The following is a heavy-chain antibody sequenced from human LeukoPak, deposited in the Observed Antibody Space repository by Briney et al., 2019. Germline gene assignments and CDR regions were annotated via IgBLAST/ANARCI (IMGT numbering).Heavy chain of an antibody. CDR3: AKDRVEAAAAYLGDY. V-gene: IGHV3-7*01. CDR2: IKQDGSEK. Sequence: PGGSLRLSCAASGFTFSSYWMSWVRQAPGKGLEWVANIKQDGSEKYYVDSVKGRFTISRDNAKNSLYLQMNSLRAEDTAVYYCAKDRVEAAAAYLGDYWGQGTLVTVSS. D-gene: IGHD6-13*01. J-gene: IGHJ4*02. CDR1: GFTFSSYW.